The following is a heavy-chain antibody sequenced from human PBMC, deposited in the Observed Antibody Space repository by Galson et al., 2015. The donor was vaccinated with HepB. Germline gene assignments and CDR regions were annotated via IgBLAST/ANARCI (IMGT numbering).Heavy chain of an antibody. CDR3: AREAQGYYFDY. Sequence: SVKVSCKASGYTFTDYYMHWVRQAPGQGLEWMGRVNPNSGGTNYAQKFQGRVTMTRDTSISTAYMELSRLRSDDTVVYYCAREAQGYYFDYWGQGTLVTVSS. CDR1: GYTFTDYY. V-gene: IGHV1-2*05. CDR2: VNPNSGGT. J-gene: IGHJ4*02.